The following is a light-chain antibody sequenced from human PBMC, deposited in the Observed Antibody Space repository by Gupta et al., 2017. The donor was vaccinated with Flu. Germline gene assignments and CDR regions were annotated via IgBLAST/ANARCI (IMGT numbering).Light chain of an antibody. CDR3: QQDDYWPHT. CDR1: ASLSSH. J-gene: IGKJ1*01. V-gene: IGKV3D-15*01. Sequence: IVMTQSPASLSVSPGETATLSCRASASLSSHLAWYQQEPGQAPRLLIYATSNRANGIPARFSGSGSGTEFTLTISSLQAGDSAIYYCQQDDYWPHTFGQGTKV. CDR2: ATS.